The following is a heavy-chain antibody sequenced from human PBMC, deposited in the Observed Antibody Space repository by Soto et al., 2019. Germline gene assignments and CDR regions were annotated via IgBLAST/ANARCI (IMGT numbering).Heavy chain of an antibody. CDR2: ISTSSSYT. J-gene: IGHJ4*02. D-gene: IGHD1-26*01. CDR3: ARTSGSYHPFDY. Sequence: QVQLVESGGGLVKPGGSLRLSCAASGFNFSDYYMSWIRQAPGKGLEWVSDISTSSSYTNYADSVRGRFSISRDNAQNSLYLQMNSLRADDTAVYYCARTSGSYHPFDYWGQGTLVTVSS. CDR1: GFNFSDYY. V-gene: IGHV3-11*06.